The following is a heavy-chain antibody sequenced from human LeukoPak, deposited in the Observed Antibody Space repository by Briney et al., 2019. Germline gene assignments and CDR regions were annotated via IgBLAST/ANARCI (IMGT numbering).Heavy chain of an antibody. CDR3: ARDPGTAMVPSFGVYGMDV. CDR2: ISAYNGNT. CDR1: GYTFTSYG. Sequence: GASVKVSCKASGYTFTSYGISWVRQAPGQGLEWMGWISAYNGNTNYAQKLQGRVTMTTDTSTSTAYMELSSLRSEDTAVYYCARDPGTAMVPSFGVYGMDVWGQGTTVTVSS. D-gene: IGHD5-18*01. V-gene: IGHV1-18*01. J-gene: IGHJ6*02.